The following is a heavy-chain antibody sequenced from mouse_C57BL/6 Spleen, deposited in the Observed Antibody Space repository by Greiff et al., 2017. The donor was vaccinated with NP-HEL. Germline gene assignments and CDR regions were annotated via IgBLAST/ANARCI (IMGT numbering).Heavy chain of an antibody. CDR1: GFTFSSYA. CDR3: TRGYCGSSYDYFDY. V-gene: IGHV5-9-1*02. CDR2: ISSGGDYI. D-gene: IGHD1-1*01. J-gene: IGHJ2*01. Sequence: EVKLVESGEGLVKPGGSLKLSCAASGFTFSSYAMSWVRQTPEKRLEWVAYISSGGDYIYYADTVKGRFTISRDNARNTLYLQMSSLKSEDTAMYYCTRGYCGSSYDYFDYWGQGTTLTVAS.